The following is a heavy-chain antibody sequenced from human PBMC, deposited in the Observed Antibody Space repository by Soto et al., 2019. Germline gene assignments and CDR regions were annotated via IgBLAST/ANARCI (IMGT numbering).Heavy chain of an antibody. CDR3: ARGLGSRERAVRSHNWFDP. CDR2: IDGSSTTI. D-gene: IGHD6-6*01. J-gene: IGHJ5*02. Sequence: PGGSLRLSCAASGFTFSSYSMSWVRQAPGKGLEWVSYIDGSSTTIYYADSVKGRFTISRDNAKNSQYLQMNSLRDEDTAVYYCARGLGSRERAVRSHNWFDPWGQGTLVTISS. CDR1: GFTFSSYS. V-gene: IGHV3-48*02.